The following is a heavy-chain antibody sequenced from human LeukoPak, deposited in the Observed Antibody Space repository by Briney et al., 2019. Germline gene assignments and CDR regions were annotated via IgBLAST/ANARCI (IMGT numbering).Heavy chain of an antibody. CDR3: AKVGQGFDFDY. J-gene: IGHJ4*02. V-gene: IGHV3-43*02. Sequence: PGGSLRLSCAASGLTFDDYAMHWVRQAPGKGLDWVSLINGDGGSTYYADSVKGRFTVSRDNSKNSLYLQMNSLRTEDTALYFCAKVGQGFDFDYWGQGTLVTVSS. D-gene: IGHD1-26*01. CDR2: INGDGGST. CDR1: GLTFDDYA.